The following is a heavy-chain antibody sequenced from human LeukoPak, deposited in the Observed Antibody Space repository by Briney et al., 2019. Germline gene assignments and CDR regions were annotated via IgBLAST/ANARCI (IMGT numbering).Heavy chain of an antibody. Sequence: PSETLSLTCTVSGGSISSSSYYWGWIRQPPGEGLEWIGSIYYSGSTYYNPSLKSRVTISVDTSKNQFSLKLSSVTAADTAVYYCARLRKWLADYWGQGTLVTVSS. CDR3: ARLRKWLADY. J-gene: IGHJ4*02. V-gene: IGHV4-39*01. CDR2: IYYSGST. CDR1: GGSISSSSYY. D-gene: IGHD6-19*01.